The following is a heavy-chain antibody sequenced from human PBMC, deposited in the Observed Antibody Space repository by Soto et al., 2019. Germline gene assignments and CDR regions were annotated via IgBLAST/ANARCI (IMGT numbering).Heavy chain of an antibody. J-gene: IGHJ6*02. CDR2: ISYDGSNK. D-gene: IGHD6-13*01. V-gene: IGHV3-30-3*01. Sequence: GGSLRLSCAASGFTFSSYAMHWVRQAPGKGLEWVAVISYDGSNKYYADSVKGRFTISRDNSKNTLYLQMNSLRAEDTAGYYCARDLRARDGSSWLEYYYYYGMDVWGQGTTVTVSS. CDR3: ARDLRARDGSSWLEYYYYYGMDV. CDR1: GFTFSSYA.